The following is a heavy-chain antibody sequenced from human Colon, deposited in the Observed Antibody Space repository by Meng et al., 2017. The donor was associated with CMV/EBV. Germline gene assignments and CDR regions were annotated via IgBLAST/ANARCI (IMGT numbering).Heavy chain of an antibody. CDR3: AKCITDCLTRAFEM. D-gene: IGHD2-21*02. CDR2: INGNGVTT. J-gene: IGHJ3*02. Sequence: GESLKISCAASGFTFSSYAMHWVRQAPGKGLEWVSSINGNGVTTHYVDSVKGRFTVSRDNSKNTLYLQMNSLRAEDTAIYYCAKCITDCLTRAFEMWGQGTMVTVSS. CDR1: GFTFSSYA. V-gene: IGHV3-23*01.